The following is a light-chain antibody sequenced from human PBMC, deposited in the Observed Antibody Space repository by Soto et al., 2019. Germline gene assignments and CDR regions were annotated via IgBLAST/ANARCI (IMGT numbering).Light chain of an antibody. Sequence: DIQMTQSPSILSASVGDRVTITCRASQSVSSWLAWYQQKPGKAPELLIFEAFSLHRGVPSRFSGSGSGTEFSLTSSSVEPDDFATYYFQQYDSHRGSCGQGTILEIK. CDR2: EAF. V-gene: IGKV1-5*01. CDR3: QQYDSHRGS. CDR1: QSVSSW. J-gene: IGKJ2*01.